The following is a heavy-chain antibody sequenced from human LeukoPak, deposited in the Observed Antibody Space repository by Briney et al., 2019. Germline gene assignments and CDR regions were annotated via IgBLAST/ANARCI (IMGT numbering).Heavy chain of an antibody. CDR2: ISAYNGNT. J-gene: IGHJ4*02. V-gene: IGHV1-18*04. CDR1: GYTFTDYY. CDR3: ARDYYPADSGYDSSPGY. D-gene: IGHD5-12*01. Sequence: ASVKVSCKASGYTFTDYYIHWVRQAPGQGLEWMGWISAYNGNTNYAQKLQGRVTMTTDTSTSTAYMELRSLRSDDTAVYYCARDYYPADSGYDSSPGYWGQGTLVTVSS.